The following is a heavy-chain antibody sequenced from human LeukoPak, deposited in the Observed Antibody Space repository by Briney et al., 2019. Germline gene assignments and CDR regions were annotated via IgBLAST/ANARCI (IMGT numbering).Heavy chain of an antibody. CDR1: GGTFSSYA. Sequence: LAASVKVSCKASGGTFSSYAISWVRQAPGQGLEWMGGIIPIFGTANYAQKFQGRVTITTDESTNTAYMELSSLRSEDTAVYYCAAHYYDSSGYFDYWGQGTLVTVSS. V-gene: IGHV1-69*05. J-gene: IGHJ4*02. D-gene: IGHD3-22*01. CDR3: AAHYYDSSGYFDY. CDR2: IIPIFGTA.